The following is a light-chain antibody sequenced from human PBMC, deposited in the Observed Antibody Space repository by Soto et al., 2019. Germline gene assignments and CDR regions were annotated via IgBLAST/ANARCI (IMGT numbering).Light chain of an antibody. Sequence: IQMTQAPSSLSTSVGDRVTITCHASQDINNYLIWYQHKAGRAPKLLNYDASTLETGVSSRFSGSRSGTHFTLTISSLHPEDSATYYCQQWDRVPCTFGQGTKLEMK. CDR3: QQWDRVPCT. J-gene: IGKJ2*02. CDR1: QDINNY. V-gene: IGKV1-33*01. CDR2: DAS.